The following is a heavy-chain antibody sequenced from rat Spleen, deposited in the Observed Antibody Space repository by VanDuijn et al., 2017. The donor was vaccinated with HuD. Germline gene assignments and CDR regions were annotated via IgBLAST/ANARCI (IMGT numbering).Heavy chain of an antibody. V-gene: IGHV5-22*01. J-gene: IGHJ4*01. CDR2: ITYEGSNT. Sequence: EVQLVESGGGLVQPGRSLKLSCAASGFTFSDYYMAWVRQAPKKGLEWVASITYEGSNTYYGDSVKGRITISRDNAKSTLYLQMNSLRSEDTATYYCTRPDSSLYVMDAWGQGASVTVSS. D-gene: IGHD1-2*01. CDR3: TRPDSSLYVMDA. CDR1: GFTFSDYY.